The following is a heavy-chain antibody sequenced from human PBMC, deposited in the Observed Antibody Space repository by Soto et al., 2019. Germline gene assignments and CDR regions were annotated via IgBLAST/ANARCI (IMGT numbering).Heavy chain of an antibody. Sequence: PSETLSLTCTVSGGPIRSYCWSWIRQPPGKGLEGIGYIYDSGNTDYNPSLKSRVTISVDTSKNQFSLQLSSVTTADTAVYYCARGGGKYYYESSGHSNHAMDVWGQGTTVTVSS. J-gene: IGHJ6*02. D-gene: IGHD3-22*01. V-gene: IGHV4-59*01. CDR2: IYDSGNT. CDR3: ARGGGKYYYESSGHSNHAMDV. CDR1: GGPIRSYC.